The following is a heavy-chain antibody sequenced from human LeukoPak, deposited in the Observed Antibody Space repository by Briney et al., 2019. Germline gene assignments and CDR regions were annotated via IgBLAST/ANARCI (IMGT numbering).Heavy chain of an antibody. CDR2: INPNSGGT. J-gene: IGHJ6*03. CDR1: GYTFTGYY. Sequence: ASVKVSCKASGYTFTGYYMHWVRQAPGQGLEWMGWINPNSGGTNYAQKFQGRVTMTRDTSISTAYMELSRLRSDDTAVYYCARDDGYKYYYYYYYMDVWGKGTTVTISS. CDR3: ARDDGYKYYYYYYYMDV. D-gene: IGHD5-24*01. V-gene: IGHV1-2*02.